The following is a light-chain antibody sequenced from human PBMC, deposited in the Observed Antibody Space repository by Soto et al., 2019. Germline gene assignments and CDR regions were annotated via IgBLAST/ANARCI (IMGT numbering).Light chain of an antibody. Sequence: SYELTQPPSVSVAPGKTARISCVGSNIGSKSVHWYQQKPGQAPVQVIYYDTNRPSGIPERFSGSNSGNTATLTISGVEAGDEADYYCQVWDSSSDHVVFGGGTKLTVL. CDR3: QVWDSSSDHVV. V-gene: IGLV3-21*04. CDR1: NIGSKS. CDR2: YDT. J-gene: IGLJ2*01.